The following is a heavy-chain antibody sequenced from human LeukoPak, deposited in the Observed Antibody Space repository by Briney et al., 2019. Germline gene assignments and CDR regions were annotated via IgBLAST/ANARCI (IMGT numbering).Heavy chain of an antibody. CDR2: IKSKTDGGTT. CDR3: IRLWFGEFI. Sequence: GGSLRLSCAASGFTFSNAYMSWVRQAPGKGLEWVGRIKSKTDGGTTDYAAPVKGRFTISRDDSKNTLYLQMNSPKTEDTAVYYCIRLWFGEFIWGQGTMVSVSS. V-gene: IGHV3-15*01. D-gene: IGHD3-10*01. CDR1: GFTFSNAY. J-gene: IGHJ3*02.